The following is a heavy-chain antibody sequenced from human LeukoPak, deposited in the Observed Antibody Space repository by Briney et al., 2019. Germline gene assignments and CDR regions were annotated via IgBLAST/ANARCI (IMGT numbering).Heavy chain of an antibody. CDR2: IYYSGST. CDR3: AREEVIAARFDY. J-gene: IGHJ4*02. D-gene: IGHD6-6*01. Sequence: PSETLSLTCTVSGGSISSGDYYWSWIRQPPGKGLEWIGYIYYSGSTYYNPSLKSRVTISVDTSKNQFSLKLSSVTAADTAVYYCAREEVIAARFDYWGQGTLVTVSS. V-gene: IGHV4-30-4*08. CDR1: GGSISSGDYY.